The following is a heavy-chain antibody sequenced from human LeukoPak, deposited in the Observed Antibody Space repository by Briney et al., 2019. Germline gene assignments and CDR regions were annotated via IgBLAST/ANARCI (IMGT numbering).Heavy chain of an antibody. Sequence: GGXLRLSCAASGFTFSGSAMHWVRQASGKGLEWVGRIRSKANSYATAYAASVKGRFTISRDDSKNTAYLQMNSLKTEDTAVYYCTRPKSSIDYWGQGTLVTVSS. J-gene: IGHJ4*02. CDR2: IRSKANSYAT. CDR1: GFTFSGSA. D-gene: IGHD3-16*02. V-gene: IGHV3-73*01. CDR3: TRPKSSIDY.